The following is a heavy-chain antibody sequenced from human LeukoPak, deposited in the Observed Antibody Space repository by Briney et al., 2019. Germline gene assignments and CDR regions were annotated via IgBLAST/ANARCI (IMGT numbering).Heavy chain of an antibody. CDR3: ATPWRGG. D-gene: IGHD3-3*01. CDR2: ISGGSDST. V-gene: IGHV3-23*01. CDR1: GFTVSSYA. J-gene: IGHJ4*02. Sequence: GGSLRLSCTASGFTVSSYAMSWVRQAPGKGLEWVSAISGGSDSTYYADSVKGRFTISRDTSKNTLYLEMNSLRAEDTAVYYCATPWRGGWGQGTLVTVSS.